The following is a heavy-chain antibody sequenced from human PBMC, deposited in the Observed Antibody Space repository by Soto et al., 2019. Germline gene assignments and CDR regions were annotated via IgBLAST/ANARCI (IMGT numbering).Heavy chain of an antibody. V-gene: IGHV4-61*01. J-gene: IGHJ4*02. D-gene: IGHD3-9*01. CDR2: IYYSGST. Sequence: LEILSLTCTVSGGSVSSGSCYWSWIRQPPGKGLEWIGYIYYSGSTNYNPSLKSRVTISVDTSKNQFSLKLSSVTAADTAVYYCARESSPDYDILTGYYTVWGQGTLVTVSS. CDR3: ARESSPDYDILTGYYTV. CDR1: GGSVSSGSCY.